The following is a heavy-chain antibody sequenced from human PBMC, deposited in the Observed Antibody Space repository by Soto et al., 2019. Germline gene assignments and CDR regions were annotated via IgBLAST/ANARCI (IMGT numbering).Heavy chain of an antibody. V-gene: IGHV3-74*01. Sequence: RGALIVSCAASGFTFSIYWMHWVRQAPGKGLVWVSRINSDGSSTSYADSVKGRFTISRDNAKNTLYLQMNSLRAEDTAVYYCARDRGYSGYDFDAFDIWGQGTMVTVSS. CDR1: GFTFSIYW. J-gene: IGHJ3*02. CDR3: ARDRGYSGYDFDAFDI. D-gene: IGHD5-12*01. CDR2: INSDGSST.